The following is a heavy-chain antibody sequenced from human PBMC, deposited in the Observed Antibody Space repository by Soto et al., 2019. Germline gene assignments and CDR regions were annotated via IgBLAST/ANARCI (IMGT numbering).Heavy chain of an antibody. J-gene: IGHJ6*02. V-gene: IGHV4-34*01. CDR2: INHSGST. CDR1: GGSFSGYY. CDR3: ARDNRVNIAAAGRYYYYYGMDV. D-gene: IGHD6-13*01. Sequence: ASETLSLTCAVYGGSFSGYYWSWIRQPPGKGLEWIGEINHSGSTNYNPSLKSRVTISVDTSKNQFSLKLSSVTAADTAVYYCARDNRVNIAAAGRYYYYYGMDVWRQGTTVTVSS.